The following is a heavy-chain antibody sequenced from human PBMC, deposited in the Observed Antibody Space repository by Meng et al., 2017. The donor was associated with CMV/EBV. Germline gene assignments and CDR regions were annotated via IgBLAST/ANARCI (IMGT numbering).Heavy chain of an antibody. V-gene: IGHV4-34*01. Sequence: LSCAVYGGSFSGYYWSWIRQPPGKGLEWIGEINHSGSTNYNPSLKSRVTISVDTSKNQFSLKLSSVTAADTAVYYCARGSVRSWANFDYWGQGTLVTVSS. CDR2: INHSGST. D-gene: IGHD6-13*01. CDR3: ARGSVRSWANFDY. CDR1: GGSFSGYY. J-gene: IGHJ4*02.